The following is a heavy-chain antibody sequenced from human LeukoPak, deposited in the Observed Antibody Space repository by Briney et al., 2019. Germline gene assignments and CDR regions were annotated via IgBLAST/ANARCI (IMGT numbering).Heavy chain of an antibody. Sequence: KPGGSLRLSCAASGFSISIYNMNWVRQAPGKGLEWVSFLGSSIRYAKYADSVKGRFTISRDDAKNSLYLQMNSLRVEDTAVYYCARDPRIATAGYYFDSWGQGVLVTVSS. D-gene: IGHD6-13*01. V-gene: IGHV3-21*01. CDR3: ARDPRIATAGYYFDS. CDR2: LGSSIRYA. J-gene: IGHJ4*02. CDR1: GFSISIYN.